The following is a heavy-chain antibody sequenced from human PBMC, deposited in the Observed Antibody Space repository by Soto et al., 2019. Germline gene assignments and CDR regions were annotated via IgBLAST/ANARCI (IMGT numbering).Heavy chain of an antibody. CDR3: ATRDTGRVY. J-gene: IGHJ4*02. D-gene: IGHD5-18*01. CDR1: GVSIGSHDW. Sequence: QVQLQESGPGLVKPSGTLSLTCAVSGVSIGSHDWWTWVRQPPGKGLEWIGESHQSGNTNYNSSLESRVTISLDKSKNHFSLQLSSVTVADTAVYYCATRDTGRVYWGQGTLVTGSS. CDR2: SHQSGNT. V-gene: IGHV4-4*02.